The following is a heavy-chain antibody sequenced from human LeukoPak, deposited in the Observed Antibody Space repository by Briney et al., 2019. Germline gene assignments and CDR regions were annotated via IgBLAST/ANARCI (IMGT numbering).Heavy chain of an antibody. CDR1: GFTFNSYS. J-gene: IGHJ4*02. CDR3: ARGLQYYYDSSVYYFDY. D-gene: IGHD3-22*01. V-gene: IGHV3-30-3*01. Sequence: PGGSLRLSCAASGFTFNSYSMHWVRQAPGKGLEWVAVISYDGSNKHYGDSVKGPFTISRDNSKNTLYLELSSLRAEDTAVFYCARGLQYYYDSSVYYFDYWGQGTLVTVSS. CDR2: ISYDGSNK.